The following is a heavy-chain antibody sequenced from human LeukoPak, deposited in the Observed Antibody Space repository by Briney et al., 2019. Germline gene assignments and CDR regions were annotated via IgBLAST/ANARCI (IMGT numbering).Heavy chain of an antibody. CDR3: ARFIYGDYPGGMDV. Sequence: SETLSLTCTVSGGSLSSSSYYWGWIRQPPGKGLEWIGSIYYSGSTYYNPSLKSRVTISVDTSKNQFSLKLSSVTAADTAVYYCARFIYGDYPGGMDVWGQGTTVTVSS. CDR2: IYYSGST. D-gene: IGHD4-17*01. J-gene: IGHJ6*02. CDR1: GGSLSSSSYY. V-gene: IGHV4-39*07.